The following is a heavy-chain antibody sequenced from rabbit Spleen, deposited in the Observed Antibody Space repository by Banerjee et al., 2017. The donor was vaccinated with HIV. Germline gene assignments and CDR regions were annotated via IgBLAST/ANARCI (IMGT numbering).Heavy chain of an antibody. CDR1: GFDFSRNT. J-gene: IGHJ6*01. CDR3: ARDLDTYGYAGYAYATDYGMDL. Sequence: QSLEESGGDLVKPGASLTLTCTASGFDFSRNTMCWVRQAPGKGLEWIACFYIGSSGSTYYASWAKGRFTISKASSTTVTLQMTSLTAADTATYFCARDLDTYGYAGYAYATDYGMDLWGQGTLVTVS. CDR2: FYIGSSGST. D-gene: IGHD6-1*01. V-gene: IGHV1S40*01.